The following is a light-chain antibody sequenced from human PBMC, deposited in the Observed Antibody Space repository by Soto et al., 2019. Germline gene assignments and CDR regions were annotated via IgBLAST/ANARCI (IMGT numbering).Light chain of an antibody. CDR3: QQGSKWPLT. V-gene: IGKV3-11*01. CDR1: QSVGTS. CDR2: DAS. J-gene: IGKJ5*01. Sequence: EIVVTQSPVTLSLSPGERATLSCRARQSVGTSLAWYQQKPGQSPRLLIYDASNRATGVPARFSGSGFGTDFTLTISSLEPEDFAVYYCQQGSKWPLTFGQGTRLDIK.